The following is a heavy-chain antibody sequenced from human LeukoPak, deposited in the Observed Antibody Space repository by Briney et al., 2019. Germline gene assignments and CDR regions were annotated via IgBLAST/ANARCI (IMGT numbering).Heavy chain of an antibody. D-gene: IGHD1-26*01. V-gene: IGHV5-51*01. CDR2: IYPGDSDT. CDR1: GYSFTSYW. Sequence: GASLKISCKGSGYSFTSYWIGWVRPMPGKGLEWMGIIYPGDSDTRDRPFFEGQVTISADKSISTAYLQWSSLKASATAMYYCARHDFYAGATDARSYYYGMDVWYQGTTVTVS. J-gene: IGHJ6*02. CDR3: ARHDFYAGATDARSYYYGMDV.